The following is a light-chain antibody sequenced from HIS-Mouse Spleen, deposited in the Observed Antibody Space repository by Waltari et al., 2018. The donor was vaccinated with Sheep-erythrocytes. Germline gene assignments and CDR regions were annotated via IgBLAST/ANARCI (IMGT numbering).Light chain of an antibody. V-gene: IGKV3-20*01. CDR1: QSVSSSY. CDR3: QQYGSSPRT. Sequence: EIVLTQSPGTLSLSPVERATPSCRASQSVSSSYLAWYQQKPGQAPRLLIYGASSRATGIPDRFSGSGSGTDFTLTISRLEPEDFAVYYCQQYGSSPRTFGQGTKVEIK. CDR2: GAS. J-gene: IGKJ1*01.